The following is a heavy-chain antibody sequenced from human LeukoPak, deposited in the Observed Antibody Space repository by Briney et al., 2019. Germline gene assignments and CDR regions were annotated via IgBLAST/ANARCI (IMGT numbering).Heavy chain of an antibody. CDR3: AKGVSR. CDR2: INESGNT. V-gene: IGHV4-34*01. J-gene: IGHJ4*02. Sequence: SETLSLTCAVYGESFSDYYWSWFRQPPGKGLEWIGEINESGNTNYNPSLKSRVTILVDRSKTQFYLKMNSVTAADTATYYCAKGVSRWGQGTLVTVSS. CDR1: GESFSDYY.